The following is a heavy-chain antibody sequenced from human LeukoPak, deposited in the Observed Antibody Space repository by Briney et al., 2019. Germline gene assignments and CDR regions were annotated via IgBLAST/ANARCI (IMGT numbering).Heavy chain of an antibody. D-gene: IGHD6-13*01. V-gene: IGHV3-23*01. CDR3: AKDQTGYSSSWYGGVDY. Sequence: GESLRLSCAASGFTFSSYAMSWVRQAPGKGLEWVSAISGSGGSTYYADSVKGRFTISRDNSKNTLYLQMNSLRAEDTAVYYCAKDQTGYSSSWYGGVDYWGQGTLVTVSS. J-gene: IGHJ4*02. CDR1: GFTFSSYA. CDR2: ISGSGGST.